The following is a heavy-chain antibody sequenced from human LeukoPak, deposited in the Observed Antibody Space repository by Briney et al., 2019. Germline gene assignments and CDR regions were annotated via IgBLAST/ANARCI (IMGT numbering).Heavy chain of an antibody. CDR2: INSDGSIT. J-gene: IGHJ6*03. CDR1: GFTFSSQW. D-gene: IGHD3-10*01. V-gene: IGHV3-74*01. CDR3: AKTGGDSVLYYYYMDV. Sequence: GGSLRLSCAASGFTFSSQWIHWVRQAPGKGLVWVSRINSDGSITNYADSVKGRFTVSRDNAKNTLYLQMNSLRAEDTAVYYCAKTGGDSVLYYYYMDVWGKGTTVTVSS.